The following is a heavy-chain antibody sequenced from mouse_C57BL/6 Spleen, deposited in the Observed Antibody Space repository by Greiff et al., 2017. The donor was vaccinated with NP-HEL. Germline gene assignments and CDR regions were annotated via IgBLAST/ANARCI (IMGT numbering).Heavy chain of an antibody. J-gene: IGHJ2*01. CDR2: IYPGSGNT. V-gene: IGHV1-76*01. CDR3: ARGAHSSGFDY. CDR1: GYTFTDYY. Sequence: VQLQQSGAELVRPGASVKLSCKASGYTFTDYYINWVKQRPGQGLEWIARIYPGSGNTYYNEKFKGKATLTAEKSSSTAYMQLSSLTSEDSAVYFCARGAHSSGFDYWGQGTTLTVSS. D-gene: IGHD3-2*02.